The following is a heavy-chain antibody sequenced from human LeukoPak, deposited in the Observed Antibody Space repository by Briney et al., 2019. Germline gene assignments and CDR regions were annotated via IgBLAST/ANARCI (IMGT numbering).Heavy chain of an antibody. CDR3: ARNPPATAEYYFDY. Sequence: SETLSLTYTLSGGSISSYNWSWIRQPPGKGLEWIEYIYYSGSTNYNPSLKSRVTISVDTSKNQFSLKLNSVTAADTAVYYCARNPPATAEYYFDYWGQGTLVTVSS. CDR1: GGSISSYN. V-gene: IGHV4-59*08. D-gene: IGHD1-14*01. CDR2: IYYSGST. J-gene: IGHJ4*02.